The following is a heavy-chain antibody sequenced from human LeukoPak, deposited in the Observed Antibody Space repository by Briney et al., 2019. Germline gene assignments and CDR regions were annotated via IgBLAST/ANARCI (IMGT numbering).Heavy chain of an antibody. CDR3: ARSGWSMYYYYMDV. J-gene: IGHJ6*03. D-gene: IGHD2-15*01. V-gene: IGHV4-61*02. Sequence: SQTLSLTCTVSGGSISSGSYYWSWIRQPAGKGLEWIGRIYTSGSTNYNPSLKSRVTISVDTSKNQFSLKLSSVTAADTAVYYCARSGWSMYYYYMDVWGKGTTVTVSS. CDR2: IYTSGST. CDR1: GGSISSGSYY.